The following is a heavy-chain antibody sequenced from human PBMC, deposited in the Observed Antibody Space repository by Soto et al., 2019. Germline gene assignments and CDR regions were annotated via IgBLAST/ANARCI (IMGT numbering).Heavy chain of an antibody. V-gene: IGHV3-30*18. J-gene: IGHJ4*02. CDR3: AKRAYSSSSTYYFDY. D-gene: IGHD6-13*01. CDR2: ISYDGSNK. CDR1: GFTFSSYG. Sequence: GGSLRLSCAASGFTFSSYGMHWVRQAPGKGLEWVAVISYDGSNKYYADSVKGRFTISRDNSKNTLYLQMNSLRAEDTAVYYCAKRAYSSSSTYYFDYWGQGTLVTVSS.